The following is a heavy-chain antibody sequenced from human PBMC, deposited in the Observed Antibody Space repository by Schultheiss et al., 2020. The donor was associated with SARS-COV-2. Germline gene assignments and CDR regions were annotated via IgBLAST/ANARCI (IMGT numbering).Heavy chain of an antibody. CDR2: IYFSGSI. Sequence: SETLSLTCNVSGGSIRHGGYYWSWIRQHSGKGLEWIGYIYFSGSIYYNPSLKSRLTMSLDTSKNQFSLELRSVTAADTAVYYCARGDGYYDSSGYYPPWFDPWGQGTLVTVSS. D-gene: IGHD3-22*01. J-gene: IGHJ5*02. V-gene: IGHV4-31*03. CDR3: ARGDGYYDSSGYYPPWFDP. CDR1: GGSIRHGGYY.